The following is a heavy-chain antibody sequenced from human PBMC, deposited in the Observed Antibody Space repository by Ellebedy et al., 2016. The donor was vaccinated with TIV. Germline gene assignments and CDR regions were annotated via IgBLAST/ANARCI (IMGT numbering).Heavy chain of an antibody. V-gene: IGHV3-23*01. CDR3: AKVSQWLGRTCFDY. CDR1: GFTFSSYA. CDR2: ISGNGGRT. J-gene: IGHJ4*02. D-gene: IGHD6-19*01. Sequence: PGGSLRLSCAASGFTFSSYAMSWVRQAPGKGLEWVSSISGNGGRTDYADSVKGRFTISRDNSNNSLYLQMNSLRAEDTAVYYCAKVSQWLGRTCFDYWGQGTLVTVSS.